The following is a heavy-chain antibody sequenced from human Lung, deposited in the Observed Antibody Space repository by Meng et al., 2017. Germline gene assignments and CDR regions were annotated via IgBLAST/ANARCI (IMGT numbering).Heavy chain of an antibody. Sequence: QVQLQEWVPGLVKPSQTLSLTCTVSGGSISSSNYYWSWTRQPPGKGLEWSGHIYNSGSTYYNPSLKSRITISVDTSKNQFSLKLSSVTAADTAVYYCARGQKGYFDLWGRGTLVTVSS. CDR2: IYNSGST. CDR3: ARGQKGYFDL. CDR1: GGSISSSNYY. V-gene: IGHV4-30-4*01. J-gene: IGHJ2*01.